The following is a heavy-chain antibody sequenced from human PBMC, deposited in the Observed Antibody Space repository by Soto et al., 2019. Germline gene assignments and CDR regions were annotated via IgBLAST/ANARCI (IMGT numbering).Heavy chain of an antibody. D-gene: IGHD6-19*01. J-gene: IGHJ4*02. CDR1: GFTFSSYA. CDR2: ISYDGSNK. CDR3: ARDGRQWLYDY. Sequence: QVQLVESGGGVVQPGRSLRLSCAASGFTFSSYAMHWVRQAPGKGLEWVAVISYDGSNKYYADSVKGRFTISRDNSKNTLYLQMNSLRAEDTAVYYCARDGRQWLYDYWGQVTLLTVSS. V-gene: IGHV3-30-3*01.